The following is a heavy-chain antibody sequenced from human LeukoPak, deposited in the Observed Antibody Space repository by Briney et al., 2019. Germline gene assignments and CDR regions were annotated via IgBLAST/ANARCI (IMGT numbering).Heavy chain of an antibody. CDR3: AKVLTTVTYNWFDP. CDR2: ISGSGGST. J-gene: IGHJ5*02. Sequence: GGSLRLSCAASGFTFSSYGMHWVRQAPGKGLEWVSAISGSGGSTYYADSVEGRFTISRDNSKNTLYLQMNSLRAEDTAVYYCAKVLTTVTYNWFDPWGQGTLVTVSS. D-gene: IGHD4-17*01. CDR1: GFTFSSYG. V-gene: IGHV3-23*01.